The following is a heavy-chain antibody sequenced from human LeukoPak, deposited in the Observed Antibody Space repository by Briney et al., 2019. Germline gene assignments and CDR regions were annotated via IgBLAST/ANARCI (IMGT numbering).Heavy chain of an antibody. CDR3: ARGPRGRGSTS. CDR2: ISHSGST. CDR1: GGSFSGYY. V-gene: IGHV4-34*01. D-gene: IGHD2-2*01. Sequence: SETLSLTCAVYGGSFSGYYWSWVRQPPGKGLEWIGEISHSGSTNYNPSLKSRVTISVDTSKTQCSLKRSAVAAADTAVYYGARGPRGRGSTSWGQGNLVTVSS. J-gene: IGHJ4*02.